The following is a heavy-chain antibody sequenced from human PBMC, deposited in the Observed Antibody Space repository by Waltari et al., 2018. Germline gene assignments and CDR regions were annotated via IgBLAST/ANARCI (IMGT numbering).Heavy chain of an antibody. D-gene: IGHD3-16*01. J-gene: IGHJ4*02. Sequence: QVQLQQWGAGLLKPSETLSLTCAVYGGSFSDYWWSWIRQPPGKGLAWNGEINHSGSTNYNPSLKSRVTMSVDTSKNQFSLNLNSVTAADTAVYYCARGRDYVWNLLWGQGTLVTVSS. CDR1: GGSFSDYW. V-gene: IGHV4-34*01. CDR3: ARGRDYVWNLL. CDR2: INHSGST.